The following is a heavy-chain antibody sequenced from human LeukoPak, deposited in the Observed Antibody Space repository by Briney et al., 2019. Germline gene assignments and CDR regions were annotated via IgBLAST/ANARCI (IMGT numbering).Heavy chain of an antibody. J-gene: IGHJ6*02. CDR3: ARVVTRLREGKYHYDMDV. CDR1: GYTFTNYI. V-gene: IGHV1-3*01. Sequence: ASVKGSCKTSGYTFTNYIIHWVRQAPGQRLEWMGWSNAGNGDTKYSQKIQVRVTITRDTSASTAYMGRSSLRAEDTAVYYCARVVTRLREGKYHYDMDVWGQGNTVTVSS. CDR2: SNAGNGDT. D-gene: IGHD3-10*01.